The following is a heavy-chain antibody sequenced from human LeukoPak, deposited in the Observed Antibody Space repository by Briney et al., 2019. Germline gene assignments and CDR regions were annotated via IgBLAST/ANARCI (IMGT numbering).Heavy chain of an antibody. V-gene: IGHV1-18*01. J-gene: IGHJ3*02. CDR3: ARVSYDFWSGLMSGAFDI. D-gene: IGHD3-3*01. CDR1: GYTFTSYG. Sequence: GASVKVSCKASGYTFTSYGISWVRQAPGQGLEWMGWISAYNGNTNYAQKLQGRVTMTTDTSTSTAYMELRSLRSDDTAVYYCARVSYDFWSGLMSGAFDIWGQGTMVTVSS. CDR2: ISAYNGNT.